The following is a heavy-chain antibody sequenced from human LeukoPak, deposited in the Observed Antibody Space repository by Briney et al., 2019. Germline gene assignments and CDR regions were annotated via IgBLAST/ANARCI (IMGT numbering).Heavy chain of an antibody. CDR1: GGSISSGGYS. CDR2: IYYSGST. V-gene: IGHV4-31*03. J-gene: IGHJ6*02. D-gene: IGHD3-10*01. Sequence: PSETLSLTCTVSGGSISSGGYSWSWIRQHPGKGLEWIGYIYYSGSTYYNPSLKSRVTISVDTSKNQFSLKLSSVTAADTAVYYCARDRITMVRGVRGYGMDVWGQGTTVTVSS. CDR3: ARDRITMVRGVRGYGMDV.